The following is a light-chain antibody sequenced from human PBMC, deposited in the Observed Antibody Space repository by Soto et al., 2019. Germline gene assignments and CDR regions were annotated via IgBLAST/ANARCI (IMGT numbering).Light chain of an antibody. CDR1: SSDVGSFDS. CDR3: SSFTTSSTLV. J-gene: IGLJ1*01. Sequence: QSVLTQPASVSGSPGQPITISCTGTSSDVGSFDSVAWYQHNPGKAPKLMIYDVSNRPSGVSSRSSGSKSGNTASLSISGLQTEDEANYYCSSFTTSSTLVFGTGTKVTV. CDR2: DVS. V-gene: IGLV2-14*01.